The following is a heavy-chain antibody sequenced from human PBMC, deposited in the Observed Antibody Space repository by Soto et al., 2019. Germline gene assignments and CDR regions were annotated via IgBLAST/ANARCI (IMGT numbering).Heavy chain of an antibody. V-gene: IGHV4-34*01. D-gene: IGHD6-13*01. CDR1: GGSFSGYY. CDR3: ARAQVEAAAGFNWFDP. Sequence: SETLSLTCAVYGGSFSGYYWSWIRQPPGKGLEWIGEINHSGSTNYNPSLKSRVTISVDTSKNQFSLKLSSVTAADTAVYYCARAQVEAAAGFNWFDPWGQGTLVTVSS. CDR2: INHSGST. J-gene: IGHJ5*02.